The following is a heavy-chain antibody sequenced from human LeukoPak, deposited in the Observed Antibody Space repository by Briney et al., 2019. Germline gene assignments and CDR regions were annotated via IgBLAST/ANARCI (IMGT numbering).Heavy chain of an antibody. V-gene: IGHV4-39*02. D-gene: IGHD1-26*01. CDR3: VRSNSGSSRFWYFGL. Sequence: SETLSLTYNVSGGSIISGRYYWVWIRQPPGKGLEWIGSVYYGGSAYYNPSLKSRVTISVDTSKNHFSLKLNSVTAADTSVYYCVRSNSGSSRFWYFGLWGRGALVPVSS. CDR2: VYYGGSA. CDR1: GGSIISGRYY. J-gene: IGHJ2*01.